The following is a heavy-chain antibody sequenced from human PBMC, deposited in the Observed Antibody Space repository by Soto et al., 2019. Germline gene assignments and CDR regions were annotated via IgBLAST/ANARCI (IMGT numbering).Heavy chain of an antibody. CDR3: ARGNRFLNYDFWSGYWKPFDY. CDR2: MNPNSGNT. V-gene: IGHV1-8*01. Sequence: ASVKVSCKASGYTFTSYDINWVRQATGQGLEWMGWMNPNSGNTGYAQKFQGRVTMTRNTSISTAYMELSSLRSEDTAVYYCARGNRFLNYDFWSGYWKPFDYWGQGTLVTVSS. CDR1: GYTFTSYD. D-gene: IGHD3-3*01. J-gene: IGHJ4*02.